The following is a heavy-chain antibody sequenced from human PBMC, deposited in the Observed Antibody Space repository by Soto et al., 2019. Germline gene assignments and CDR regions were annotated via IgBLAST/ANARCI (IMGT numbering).Heavy chain of an antibody. CDR3: ARRSSSGFVNWFDP. J-gene: IGHJ5*02. CDR2: IYYSGST. Sequence: PSETLSLTCTVSGGSISSGGYYWSWIRHHPGKGLEWIGYIYYSGSTYYNPSLKSRISISVDTSKNHFSLTVNSVTAADTAVYYCARRSSSGFVNWFDPWGQGTLVTVS. CDR1: GGSISSGGYY. D-gene: IGHD6-19*01. V-gene: IGHV4-31*03.